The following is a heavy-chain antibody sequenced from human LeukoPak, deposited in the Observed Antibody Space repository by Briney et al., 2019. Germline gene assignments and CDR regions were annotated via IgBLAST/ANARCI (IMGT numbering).Heavy chain of an antibody. CDR1: GGSITSSSHY. CDR2: IYYDGSA. J-gene: IGHJ4*02. D-gene: IGHD5-24*01. V-gene: IGHV4-39*02. Sequence: PSETLSLTCTVSGGSITSSSHYWGWIRQPPGKGLQWLGLIYYDGSAYYNLSLKSRLTISIDTSKSQFSLQLSSVTAADTAVYYCARDGVEMATIFPLFFDYWGQGTLVTVSS. CDR3: ARDGVEMATIFPLFFDY.